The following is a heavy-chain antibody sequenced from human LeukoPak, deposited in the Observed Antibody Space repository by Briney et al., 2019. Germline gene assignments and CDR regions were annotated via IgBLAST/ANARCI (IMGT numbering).Heavy chain of an antibody. J-gene: IGHJ3*02. V-gene: IGHV1-24*01. CDR3: ATWSVGYSSHAFDI. CDR1: GYTFTELS. D-gene: IGHD6-13*01. CDR2: FDPEDDKT. Sequence: ASVKVSCKVSGYTFTELSLHWVRQAPGKGLEWMGGFDPEDDKTIYAQKFQGRVTVTADTSTDTVYMELNSLTSEDTAVYYCATWSVGYSSHAFDIWGQGTMVTVSS.